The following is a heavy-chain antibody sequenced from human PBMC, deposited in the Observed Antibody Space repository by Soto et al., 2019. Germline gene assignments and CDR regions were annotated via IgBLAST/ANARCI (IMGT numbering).Heavy chain of an antibody. D-gene: IGHD1-26*01. CDR2: INPHGGST. V-gene: IGHV1-46*01. J-gene: IGHJ5*02. CDR3: ARSSGGDSGIIIEGTNWFAP. Sequence: QLVQSGGEVKQPGASVKVSCKAPRDTFTSYYINWVRQAPGQGLEWMGVINPHGGSTAYAQKFKGRVTSTRDTSASTVYMEVSSLTSEDTAMYYCARSSGGDSGIIIEGTNWFAPWGQGTLVTVSS. CDR1: RDTFTSYY.